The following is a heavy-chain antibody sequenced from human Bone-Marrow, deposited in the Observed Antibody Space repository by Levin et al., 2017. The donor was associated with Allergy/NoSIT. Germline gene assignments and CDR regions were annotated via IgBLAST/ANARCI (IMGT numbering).Heavy chain of an antibody. CDR2: ITAYNGHT. CDR1: GYTFPRFG. CDR3: ATYDDYVQY. J-gene: IGHJ1*01. V-gene: IGHV1-18*01. Sequence: RGESLKISCKASGYTFPRFGFSWVRQAPGQGLEWMGWITAYNGHTSYAEKFQGRVTMTTDTSTNTAYMHLRSLRSDDTAVYYCATYDDYVQYWGQGAQVTVSS. D-gene: IGHD3-3*01.